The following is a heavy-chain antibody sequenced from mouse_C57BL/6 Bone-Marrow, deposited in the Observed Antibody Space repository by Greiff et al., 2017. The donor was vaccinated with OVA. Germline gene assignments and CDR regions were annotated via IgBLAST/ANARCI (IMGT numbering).Heavy chain of an antibody. CDR3: ARLGRRFAY. CDR2: IYPGDGDT. Sequence: QVQLQQSGPELEKPGASVKISCKASGYAFSSSWMNWVKQRPGKGLEWIGRIYPGDGDTNYNGKFKGKATLTADKSSSTAYMQLSSLTSEDSAVYFCARLGRRFAYWGQGTLVTVSA. J-gene: IGHJ3*01. V-gene: IGHV1-82*01. CDR1: GYAFSSSW. D-gene: IGHD4-1*01.